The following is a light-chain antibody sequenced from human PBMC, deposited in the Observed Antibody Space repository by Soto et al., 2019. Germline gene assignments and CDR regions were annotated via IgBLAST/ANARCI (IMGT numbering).Light chain of an antibody. J-gene: IGLJ1*01. Sequence: QSVLTQPASVSGSPGQSITISCTGTSSDVGGYNYASWYQQHPGKAPKLMIYDVGNRPSGVSNRFSGSKSGNTASLTISGLQAEDEADYYCSSYTSSSTYVFGTGTKVTVL. V-gene: IGLV2-14*03. CDR3: SSYTSSSTYV. CDR2: DVG. CDR1: SSDVGGYNY.